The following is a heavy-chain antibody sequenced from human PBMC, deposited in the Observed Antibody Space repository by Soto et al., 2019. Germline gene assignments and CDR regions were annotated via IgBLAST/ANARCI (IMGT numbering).Heavy chain of an antibody. Sequence: GGSLRLSCAASGFTLISYAISWVRQAPWKGLEWVSAISGSGGSTYYADSVKGRFTISRDKSKNTLYLQMNSLRAEDTAVYYCAKEGWPDYYYSYLDVWGKETTVTVS. CDR1: GFTLISYA. CDR2: ISGSGGST. CDR3: AKEGWPDYYYSYLDV. J-gene: IGHJ6*03. V-gene: IGHV3-23*01. D-gene: IGHD6-19*01.